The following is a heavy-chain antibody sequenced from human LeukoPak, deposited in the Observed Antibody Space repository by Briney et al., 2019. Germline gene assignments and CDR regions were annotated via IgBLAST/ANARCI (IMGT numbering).Heavy chain of an antibody. CDR3: AKPQYDSSWYYFDY. Sequence: PGGSLRLSCAASGFTFSTYAMSWVRQAPGKGLEWVSTISGNDVSTYYANSVKGRFTISRDNSKNTLWLQMNSLRAEDTALYYCAKPQYDSSWYYFDYWGQGTLVTVSS. CDR1: GFTFSTYA. CDR2: ISGNDVST. V-gene: IGHV3-23*01. D-gene: IGHD6-13*01. J-gene: IGHJ4*02.